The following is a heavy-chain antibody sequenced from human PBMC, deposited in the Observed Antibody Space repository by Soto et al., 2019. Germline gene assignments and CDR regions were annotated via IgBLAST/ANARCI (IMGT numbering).Heavy chain of an antibody. V-gene: IGHV3-30*18. CDR3: AKDINGYSSSWYSKPGY. D-gene: IGHD6-13*01. J-gene: IGHJ4*02. CDR1: GFTFSSYG. Sequence: QVQLVESGGGVVQPGRSLRLSCAASGFTFSSYGMHWVRQAPGKGLEWVAVISYDGSNKYYADSVKGRFTISRDNSKNTLYLQMNSLRAEHTAVYYCAKDINGYSSSWYSKPGYWGQGTLVTVSS. CDR2: ISYDGSNK.